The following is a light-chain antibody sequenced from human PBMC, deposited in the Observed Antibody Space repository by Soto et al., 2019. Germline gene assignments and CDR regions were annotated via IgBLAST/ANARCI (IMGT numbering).Light chain of an antibody. Sequence: EIVMTQSPATLSVSPGERATLSCRASQSVSSNLVWYQQKRGQAPRLLIYGASTRATGIPARFSGSGSGTEFTLTFRSLQSEDFAVYYCQQYHNWPPTFGQGTKLEIK. J-gene: IGKJ2*01. CDR1: QSVSSN. V-gene: IGKV3-15*01. CDR3: QQYHNWPPT. CDR2: GAS.